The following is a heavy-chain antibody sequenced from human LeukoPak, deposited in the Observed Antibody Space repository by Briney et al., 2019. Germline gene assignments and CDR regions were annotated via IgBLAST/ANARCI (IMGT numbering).Heavy chain of an antibody. CDR3: AREGTRDPNWFDP. CDR1: GGSISSYY. J-gene: IGHJ5*02. V-gene: IGHV4-59*01. Sequence: PSETLSLTCPVSGGSISSYYWSWIRQPPGKGLEWIGYIYYGGSTNYNPSLKSRVTISVDTSKNQFSLKLSSVTAADTAVYYCAREGTRDPNWFDPWGQGTLVTVSS. D-gene: IGHD3-10*01. CDR2: IYYGGST.